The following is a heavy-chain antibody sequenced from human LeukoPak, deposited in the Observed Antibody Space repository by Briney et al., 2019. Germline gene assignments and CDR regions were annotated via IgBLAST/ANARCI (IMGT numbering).Heavy chain of an antibody. Sequence: GRSLRLSCAASGFTFSSYGMHWVRQAPGKGLEWVSYISSSGSTIYFADSVKGRFTISRDNAKNSLYLQMNSLRADDTAVYYCARPIEYSSPALYGMDVWGQGTTVTVSS. CDR1: GFTFSSYG. CDR3: ARPIEYSSPALYGMDV. CDR2: ISSSGSTI. V-gene: IGHV3-48*04. J-gene: IGHJ6*02. D-gene: IGHD6-6*01.